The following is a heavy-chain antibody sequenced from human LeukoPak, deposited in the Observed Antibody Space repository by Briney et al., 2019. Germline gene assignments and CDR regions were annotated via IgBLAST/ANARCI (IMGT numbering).Heavy chain of an antibody. CDR3: AKDLFFAMIVVVTNSPFDY. Sequence: GGSLRLSCAASGFIFSNYAMHWVRQAPGKGLEWVALISYDGSNKYYADSVKGRFTISRDNSKNTLYLQMNSLRAEDTAVYYCAKDLFFAMIVVVTNSPFDYWGQGTLVTVSS. CDR1: GFIFSNYA. CDR2: ISYDGSNK. V-gene: IGHV3-30*04. D-gene: IGHD3-22*01. J-gene: IGHJ4*02.